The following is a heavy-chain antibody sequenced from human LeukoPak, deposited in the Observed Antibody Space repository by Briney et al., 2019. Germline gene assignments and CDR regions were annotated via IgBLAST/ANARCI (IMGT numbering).Heavy chain of an antibody. CDR1: GYTFTSYD. V-gene: IGHV1-8*01. J-gene: IGHJ4*02. Sequence: ASVKVSCKASGYTFTSYDIHWVRQATGQGLEWMGWMNPNSGNTGYAQKFQGRITMTRNTSISTAYMELSSLRSEDTAVYYCAREREETYGSGSYTFDHWGQGTLVTVSS. D-gene: IGHD3-10*01. CDR3: AREREETYGSGSYTFDH. CDR2: MNPNSGNT.